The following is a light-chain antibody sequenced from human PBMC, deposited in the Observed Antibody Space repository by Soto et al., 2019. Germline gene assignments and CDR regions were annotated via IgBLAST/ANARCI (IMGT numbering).Light chain of an antibody. J-gene: IGKJ4*01. CDR1: QSVGRN. Sequence: EIVMTQSPATLSVSPGERATLSCRASQSVGRNLAWYQQKPGQAPRLLIYGASTRATGIPARFSGRGSGTEFTLTNSSLQSEDFAIYSCQQYHHWPPLTFGGGTKVEIK. V-gene: IGKV3-15*01. CDR3: QQYHHWPPLT. CDR2: GAS.